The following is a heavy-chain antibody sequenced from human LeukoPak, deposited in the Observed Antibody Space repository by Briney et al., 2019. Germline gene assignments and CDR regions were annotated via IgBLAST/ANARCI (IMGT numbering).Heavy chain of an antibody. D-gene: IGHD3-16*01. J-gene: IGHJ4*02. V-gene: IGHV3-21*01. CDR2: ISSSSSYI. Sequence: PGGSLRLSCAASGFTFSSYSMNWVRQAPGKGLEWVSSISSSSSYIYYADSVKGRFTISRDNAKNSLYLQMNSLRAADTAVYYCARGARFGDDYWGQGTLVTVSS. CDR1: GFTFSSYS. CDR3: ARGARFGDDY.